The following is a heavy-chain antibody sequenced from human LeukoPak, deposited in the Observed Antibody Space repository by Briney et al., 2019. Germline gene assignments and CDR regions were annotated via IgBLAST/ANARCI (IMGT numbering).Heavy chain of an antibody. J-gene: IGHJ4*02. CDR1: GGSVSSNSAA. Sequence: SQTLSLTCAISGGSVSSNSAAWNWIRQSPSRGLEWLGRTYYRSKWYNGYAVSVKSRITINADTSKNQFSLQLNSVTPEDTAVYYCARAPYYNDGSGYYSFDHWGQGTLVTVSS. D-gene: IGHD3-22*01. CDR3: ARAPYYNDGSGYYSFDH. CDR2: TYYRSKWYN. V-gene: IGHV6-1*01.